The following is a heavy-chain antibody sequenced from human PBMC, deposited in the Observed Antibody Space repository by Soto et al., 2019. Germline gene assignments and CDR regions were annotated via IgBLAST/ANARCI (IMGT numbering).Heavy chain of an antibody. CDR2: IYYNGNT. Sequence: QLRLQEAGPGLVKPSETLSLTCTVSGGSISSSSYYWGYWGWVRQPPGKGPEWIGTIYYNGNTYYNPSLKSRVNRYVETSKDQFSLKLNSATAADTAMYYCARQTGVFGHYFDFWGQGILVTVSS. CDR1: GGSISSSSYY. J-gene: IGHJ4*02. CDR3: ARQTGVFGHYFDF. D-gene: IGHD3-16*01. V-gene: IGHV4-39*01.